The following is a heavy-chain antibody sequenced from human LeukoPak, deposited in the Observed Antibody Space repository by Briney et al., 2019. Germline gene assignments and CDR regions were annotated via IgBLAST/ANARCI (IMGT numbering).Heavy chain of an antibody. Sequence: PGGSLRLSCAASGFTVSSNYMSWVRQAPGKGLEWVAVIWYDGSNKYYADSVKGRFTISRDNSKNTLYLQMNSLRAEDTAVYYCARKDTTIFGVVYYYGMDVWGQGTTVTVSS. CDR2: IWYDGSNK. CDR1: GFTVSSNY. J-gene: IGHJ6*02. CDR3: ARKDTTIFGVVYYYGMDV. D-gene: IGHD3-3*01. V-gene: IGHV3-33*08.